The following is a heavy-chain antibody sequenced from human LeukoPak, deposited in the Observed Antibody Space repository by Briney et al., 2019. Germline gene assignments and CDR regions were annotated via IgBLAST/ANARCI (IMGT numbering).Heavy chain of an antibody. J-gene: IGHJ4*02. CDR1: GGTFSSYA. D-gene: IGHD2-15*01. V-gene: IGHV1-69*13. CDR2: IIPIFGTA. CDR3: ARGYCSGGSCYPDYYFDY. Sequence: EASVKVSCKASGGTFSSYAISWVRQAPGQGLEWMGGIIPIFGTANYAQKFQGRVTITADESTSTAYMELSSLRSEDTAVYYCARGYCSGGSCYPDYYFDYWGQGTLVTASS.